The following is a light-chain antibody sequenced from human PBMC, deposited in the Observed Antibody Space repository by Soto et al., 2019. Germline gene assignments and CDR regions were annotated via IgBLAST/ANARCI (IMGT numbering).Light chain of an antibody. Sequence: DIQITQSPPTLSASVGDRVTISCRASQSLSTWLAWYQQKPGKAPKLLIYEASSLQSGVPSRFSGSGSGTEFTLTISSLQPDDFATYYCQQYNTYSTFGQGTKVDIK. CDR1: QSLSTW. V-gene: IGKV1-5*03. J-gene: IGKJ1*01. CDR3: QQYNTYST. CDR2: EAS.